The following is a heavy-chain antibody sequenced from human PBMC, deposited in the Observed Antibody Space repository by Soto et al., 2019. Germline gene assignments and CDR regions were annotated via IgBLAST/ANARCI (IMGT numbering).Heavy chain of an antibody. V-gene: IGHV3-33*01. CDR1: GFTFSSYG. Sequence: GGSLRLSCEASGFTFSSYGMHWVRQAPGKGLEWVGLIWYDGSQTHYADSVKGRFSISRDNSKNIVYLQMNSLRAEDTAVYYCARNDVAKFDYWGQGAQVNVS. D-gene: IGHD2-21*01. J-gene: IGHJ4*02. CDR2: IWYDGSQT. CDR3: ARNDVAKFDY.